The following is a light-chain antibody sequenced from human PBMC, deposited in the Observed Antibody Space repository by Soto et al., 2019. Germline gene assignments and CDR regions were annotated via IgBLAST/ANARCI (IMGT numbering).Light chain of an antibody. CDR3: QQYGSSPTT. CDR2: GAS. Sequence: EIVLTQSPGTMSLSPGERATLSCLARQSVSNNWLAWYQQKPGQAPRLLIYGASSRATGIADGFSGSGSGTDFTLTISRLEPEDFALYYFQQYGSSPTTFGQGTKVEIK. CDR1: QSVSNNW. V-gene: IGKV3-20*01. J-gene: IGKJ1*01.